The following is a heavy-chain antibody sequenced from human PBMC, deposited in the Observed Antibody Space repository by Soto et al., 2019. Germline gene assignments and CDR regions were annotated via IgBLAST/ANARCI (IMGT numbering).Heavy chain of an antibody. CDR2: VSYDGSIE. J-gene: IGHJ5*02. Sequence: VGSVRLSCTGSGFTFSSYAMHWVRLAPGKGLEWVAVVSYDGSIENYADSVRGRFTISRDNSKNTVFLQMNSLRVEDTAVYYCAKDLYYYDFSLDDSWGQGTLVTVSS. CDR3: AKDLYYYDFSLDDS. D-gene: IGHD3-16*01. CDR1: GFTFSSYA. V-gene: IGHV3-30*04.